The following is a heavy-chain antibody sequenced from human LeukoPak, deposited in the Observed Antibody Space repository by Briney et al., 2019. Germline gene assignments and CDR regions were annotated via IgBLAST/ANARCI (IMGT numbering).Heavy chain of an antibody. CDR3: AKSTTVTQRGYFDY. J-gene: IGHJ4*02. Sequence: PGGSLRLSCAASGFTFSSYGMHWVRQAPAKGLEWVAIIPYDGSNKYYADSVKGRFTISRDNSKNTLYLQMNSLRAEDTAVYYCAKSTTVTQRGYFDYWGQGTLVTASS. V-gene: IGHV3-30*18. D-gene: IGHD4-17*01. CDR2: IPYDGSNK. CDR1: GFTFSSYG.